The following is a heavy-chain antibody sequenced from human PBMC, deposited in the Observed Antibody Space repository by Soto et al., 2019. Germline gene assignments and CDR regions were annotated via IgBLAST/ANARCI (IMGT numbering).Heavy chain of an antibody. V-gene: IGHV4-39*01. CDR1: GGSISSSSYY. Sequence: LSLTCTVSGGSISSSSYYWGWIRQPPGKGLEWIGSIFYSGSTYYNPSLKSRVTISVDTSKNQFSLKLSSVTAADTAVYYCVRQGFGALHGLVDXWGQGTTVTVSS. CDR2: IFYSGST. CDR3: VRQGFGALHGLVDX. J-gene: IGHJ6*02. D-gene: IGHD3-10*01.